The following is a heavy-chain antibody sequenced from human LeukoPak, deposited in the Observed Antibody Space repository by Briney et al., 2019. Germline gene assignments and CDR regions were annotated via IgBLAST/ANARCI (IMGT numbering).Heavy chain of an antibody. J-gene: IGHJ6*04. D-gene: IGHD2-2*01. CDR1: GGTFSSYA. CDR2: IIPIFGTA. V-gene: IGHV1-69*01. CDR3: ARGYCSSTSCYENYYYYGMDV. Sequence: SVKVSCKASGGTFSSYAISWVRQAPGQGLERMGGIIPIFGTANYAQKFQGRVTITADESTSTAYMELSSLRSEDTAVYYCARGYCSSTSCYENYYYYGMDVWGKGTTVTVSS.